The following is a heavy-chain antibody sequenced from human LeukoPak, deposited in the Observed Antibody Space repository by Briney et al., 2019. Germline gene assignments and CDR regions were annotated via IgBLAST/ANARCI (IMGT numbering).Heavy chain of an antibody. CDR3: AKDSSGWYVCPDY. Sequence: GGSLRLSCAASGFTFNNFAMYWVRQAPGKGPEWVSGISGSGGSTYYADSVKGRFTISRDNSKNTLYLQMNSLRAEDTAVYYCAKDSSGWYVCPDYWGQGTLVTVSS. J-gene: IGHJ4*02. V-gene: IGHV3-23*01. CDR2: ISGSGGST. CDR1: GFTFNNFA. D-gene: IGHD6-19*01.